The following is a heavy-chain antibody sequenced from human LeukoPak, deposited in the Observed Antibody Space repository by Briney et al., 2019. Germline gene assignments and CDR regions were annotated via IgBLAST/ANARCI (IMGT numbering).Heavy chain of an antibody. CDR1: GFIFSDYW. D-gene: IGHD3-3*01. J-gene: IGHJ4*02. CDR2: IKRDGSEK. CDR3: ARDGLGFSGRDY. V-gene: IGHV3-7*03. Sequence: GVSLRLSCAASGFIFSDYWMSWVRQAPGKGLEWVANIKRDGSEKYYVDSVKGRFTISRDNAKDSLYLQMNSLRAEDTAVYYCARDGLGFSGRDYWGQGTVVTVSS.